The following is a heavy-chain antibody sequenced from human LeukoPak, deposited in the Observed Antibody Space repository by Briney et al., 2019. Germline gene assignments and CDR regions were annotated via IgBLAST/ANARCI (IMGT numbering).Heavy chain of an antibody. CDR3: ARDMDYDILTGYQGYFDY. CDR1: GFTFSSYS. Sequence: GGSLRLSCAASGFTFSSYSMNWVRQAPGKGLEWVSSISSSSSYIYYADPVKGRFTISRDNAKNSLYLQMNSLRAEDTAVYYCARDMDYDILTGYQGYFDYWGQGALVTVSS. J-gene: IGHJ4*02. D-gene: IGHD3-9*01. V-gene: IGHV3-21*01. CDR2: ISSSSSYI.